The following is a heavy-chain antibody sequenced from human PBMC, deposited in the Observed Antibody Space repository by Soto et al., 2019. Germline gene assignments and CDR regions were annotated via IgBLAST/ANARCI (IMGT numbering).Heavy chain of an antibody. V-gene: IGHV3-21*01. D-gene: IGHD3-22*01. Sequence: GGSLRLSCAASGFTFSSYSMNWVRQAPGKGLEWVSSISSSSSYIYYADSVKSRFTISRDNAKNSLYLQMNSLRAEDTAVYYCARDRANYYDSSGYGMDVWGQGTTVTVSS. CDR3: ARDRANYYDSSGYGMDV. J-gene: IGHJ6*02. CDR2: ISSSSSYI. CDR1: GFTFSSYS.